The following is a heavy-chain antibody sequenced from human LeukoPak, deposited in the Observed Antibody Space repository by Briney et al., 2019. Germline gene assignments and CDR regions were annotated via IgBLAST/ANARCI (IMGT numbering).Heavy chain of an antibody. D-gene: IGHD5-18*01. J-gene: IGHJ4*02. CDR1: GFTFSSYE. CDR2: ISSSGSTI. Sequence: PGGSLGLSCVASGFTFSSYEMNWVRQAPGKGLEWVSYISSSGSTIYYADSVKGRFTISRDNAKNSLYLQMNSMRAEDTAVYYCARALDVDTSIDYWGQGTLVTVSS. V-gene: IGHV3-48*03. CDR3: ARALDVDTSIDY.